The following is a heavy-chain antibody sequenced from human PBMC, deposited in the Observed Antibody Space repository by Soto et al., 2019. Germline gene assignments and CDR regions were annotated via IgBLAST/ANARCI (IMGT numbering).Heavy chain of an antibody. CDR1: GFTFDDYA. V-gene: IGHV3-9*01. CDR2: ISWNSGSI. CDR3: AKGTPTVTYGAYFDY. Sequence: DVQLVESGGGLVQPGRSLRLSCAASGFTFDDYAMHWVRQAPGKGLEWVSGISWNSGSIGYADSVKGRFTISRDNAKNSLYLQMNSLRAEDTALYYCAKGTPTVTYGAYFDYWGQGTLVTVSS. J-gene: IGHJ4*02. D-gene: IGHD4-17*01.